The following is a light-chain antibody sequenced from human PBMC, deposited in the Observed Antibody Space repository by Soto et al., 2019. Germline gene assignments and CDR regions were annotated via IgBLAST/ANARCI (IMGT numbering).Light chain of an antibody. J-gene: IGKJ5*01. CDR2: DAS. CDR3: QHRINWPLT. Sequence: EIVLTQSPATLSLSPGERATLSCRASQSVSSYLAWYQQKPGQAPRLLIYDASNRATGIPARFSGSGSGTDFTLTISSLEPEDFALYYCQHRINWPLTFGQGTRLEIQ. V-gene: IGKV3-11*01. CDR1: QSVSSY.